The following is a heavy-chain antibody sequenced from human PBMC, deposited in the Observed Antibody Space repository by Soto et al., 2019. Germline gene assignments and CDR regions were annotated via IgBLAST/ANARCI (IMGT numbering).Heavy chain of an antibody. D-gene: IGHD3-22*01. CDR2: ISGSGGTT. Sequence: EVQLLESGGGLVQPGGSLRLSCAASGFTLSSYAMSWVRQAPGKGLEWVSAISGSGGTTYYADSVKGRFTISRDTSKKTLYREMNSLRAEDTAVYYCAKVERYYYDSSGYYSSPLFWGQGTLVTVSS. V-gene: IGHV3-23*01. CDR3: AKVERYYYDSSGYYSSPLF. CDR1: GFTLSSYA. J-gene: IGHJ4*02.